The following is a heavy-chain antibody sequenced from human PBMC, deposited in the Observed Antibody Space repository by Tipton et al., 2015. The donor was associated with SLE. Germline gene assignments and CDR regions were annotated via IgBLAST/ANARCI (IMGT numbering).Heavy chain of an antibody. CDR1: GGSISAYY. D-gene: IGHD3-9*01. CDR2: ISHTGST. CDR3: ARGDDILTDNWFNS. V-gene: IGHV4-34*01. Sequence: TLSLTCAVYGGSISAYYWSWIRQPPGKGLEWIGEISHTGSTNFNPSLKSRVAISVDTSKSQFSLELTSVTVADTAVYYCARGDDILTDNWFNSWGQGTLVTVSS. J-gene: IGHJ5*01.